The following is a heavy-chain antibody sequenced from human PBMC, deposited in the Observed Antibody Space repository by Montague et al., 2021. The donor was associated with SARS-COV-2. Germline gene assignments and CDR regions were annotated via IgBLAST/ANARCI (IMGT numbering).Heavy chain of an antibody. V-gene: IGHV4-39*01. CDR2: IYYTGTT. CDR1: GDSVKTSFYY. CDR3: ANADRCSSGSCYSPFDS. D-gene: IGHD2-15*01. Sequence: SETLSLTCTVSGDSVKTSFYYWGWIRQPPGKGLEWIGNIYYTGTTYYNPSLKSRVTMSVDTSKNQFSLKLTSVTAADTAVYYCANADRCSSGSCYSPFDSWGQGSLVTVSS. J-gene: IGHJ4*02.